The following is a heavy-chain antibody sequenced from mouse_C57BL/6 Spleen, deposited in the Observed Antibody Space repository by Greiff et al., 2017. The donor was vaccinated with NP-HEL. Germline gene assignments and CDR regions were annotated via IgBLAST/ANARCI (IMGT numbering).Heavy chain of an antibody. V-gene: IGHV1-54*01. CDR2: INPGSGGT. D-gene: IGHD4-1*01. J-gene: IGHJ2*01. CDR3: ARPQLTGNYFDY. Sequence: VQLQQSGAELVRPGTSVKVSCKASGYAFTNYLIEWVKQRPGQGLEWIGVINPGSGGTNYNEKFKGKATLTADKSSSTAYMQLSSLTSEDSAVYFCARPQLTGNYFDYWGQGTTLTVSS. CDR1: GYAFTNYL.